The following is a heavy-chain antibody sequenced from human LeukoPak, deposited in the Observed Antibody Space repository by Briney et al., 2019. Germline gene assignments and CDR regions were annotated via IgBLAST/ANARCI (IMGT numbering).Heavy chain of an antibody. D-gene: IGHD3-10*01. CDR2: ISAYNGNT. CDR1: GYTFTSYG. Sequence: ASVKVSCKASGYTFTSYGISWVRQAPGQGLEWMGWISAYNGNTNYAQKLQGRVTMTTDTSTSTAYMELRSLRSDDTAVYYCASWFGELLSGYFDYWGQGTLVTVSS. V-gene: IGHV1-18*01. CDR3: ASWFGELLSGYFDY. J-gene: IGHJ4*02.